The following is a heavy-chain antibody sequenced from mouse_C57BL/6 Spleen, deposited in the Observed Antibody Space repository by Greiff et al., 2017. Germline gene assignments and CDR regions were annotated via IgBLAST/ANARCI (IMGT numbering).Heavy chain of an antibody. D-gene: IGHD2-5*01. CDR1: GFTFTSYW. CDR2: IDPSDSYT. Sequence: VQLQQPGAELVKPGASVKLSCKASGFTFTSYWMQWVKQSPGQGLEWIGEIDPSDSYTNYNQKFQGKATLTVDTSYSTAYMQLSSLTSEDTAVYYCARRGEHSSNYCDYWGQGTTLTVSS. J-gene: IGHJ2*01. CDR3: ARRGEHSSNYCDY. V-gene: IGHV1-50*01.